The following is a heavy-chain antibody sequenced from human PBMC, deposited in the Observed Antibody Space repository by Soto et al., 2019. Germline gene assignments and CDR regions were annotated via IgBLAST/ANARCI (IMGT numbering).Heavy chain of an antibody. Sequence: PGGSLRLSWAVSGFSFSGYAVTWVRQAQGKGLEWVSAISGRGSSTYYADSVKGRFTISRDNSKNTVYLQMNSLSAGDTAVYYCAKTETFNGYYNAFDCWGLGTRVTVSS. V-gene: IGHV3-23*01. CDR1: GFSFSGYA. CDR3: AKTETFNGYYNAFDC. CDR2: ISGRGSST. D-gene: IGHD3-9*01. J-gene: IGHJ4*02.